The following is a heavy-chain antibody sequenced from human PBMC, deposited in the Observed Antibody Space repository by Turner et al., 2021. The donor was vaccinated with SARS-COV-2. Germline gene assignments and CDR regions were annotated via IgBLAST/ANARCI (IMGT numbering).Heavy chain of an antibody. J-gene: IGHJ4*02. CDR2: ISYDGSNK. CDR1: GFTFSSYG. V-gene: IGHV3-30*18. Sequence: QLQLVESGGGVVEPGRSLRLPCAASGFTFSSYGMHWVRQAPGKGLEWVVVISYDGSNKYYADSVKGRFTISRDNSKNTLYLQMNSLRAEDTAVYYCAKVLGYSSSWYFGGSDYWGQGTLVTVSS. D-gene: IGHD6-13*01. CDR3: AKVLGYSSSWYFGGSDY.